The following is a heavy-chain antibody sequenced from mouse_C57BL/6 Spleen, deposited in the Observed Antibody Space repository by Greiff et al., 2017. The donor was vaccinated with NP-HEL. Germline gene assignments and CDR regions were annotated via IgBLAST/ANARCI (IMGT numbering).Heavy chain of an antibody. Sequence: EVQLVESGGGLVQPGGSLKLSCAASGFTFSSYGMSWVRQTPDKRLELVATINSNGGSTYYPDSVKGRFTISRDTAKNTLYLQMSSLKSEDTAMDYCARMARTINWGQGTTLTVSS. J-gene: IGHJ2*01. CDR1: GFTFSSYG. CDR2: INSNGGST. V-gene: IGHV5-6-3*01. CDR3: ARMARTIN.